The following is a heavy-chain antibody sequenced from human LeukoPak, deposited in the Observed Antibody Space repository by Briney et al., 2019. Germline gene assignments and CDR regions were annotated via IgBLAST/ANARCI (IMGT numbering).Heavy chain of an antibody. V-gene: IGHV3-23*01. J-gene: IGHJ4*02. CDR1: GFTFSSYA. CDR3: AKDQVVLMVSSSFDY. Sequence: GGSLRLSCAASGFTFSSYAMRWVRQARGKGLEWVSAISGSGGSTYYADSVKGRFTISRDNSKNTLYLQMNSLRAEDTAVYYCAKDQVVLMVSSSFDYWGQGTLVTVSS. D-gene: IGHD2-8*01. CDR2: ISGSGGST.